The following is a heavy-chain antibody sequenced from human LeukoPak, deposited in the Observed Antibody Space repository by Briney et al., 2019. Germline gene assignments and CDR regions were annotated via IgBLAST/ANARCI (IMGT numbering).Heavy chain of an antibody. CDR2: IYYSGST. Sequence: SQTLSLTCTVSGGSISSGGYYWTWIRQHPGKGLEWIGYIYYSGSTYYNPSLKSRVTISVDTSKNQISLKLSSVTAADTAVYYCARLGRVVVPAATHYYYYGMDVWGQGTTVTVSS. D-gene: IGHD2-2*01. J-gene: IGHJ6*02. CDR1: GGSISSGGYY. V-gene: IGHV4-31*03. CDR3: ARLGRVVVPAATHYYYYGMDV.